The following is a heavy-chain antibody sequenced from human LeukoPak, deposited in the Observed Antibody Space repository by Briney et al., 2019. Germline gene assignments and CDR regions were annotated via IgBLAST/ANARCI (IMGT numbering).Heavy chain of an antibody. CDR2: LSYDGSA. CDR3: ARGLVDYELPKGYIDY. CDR1: GASITSKAYF. J-gene: IGHJ4*02. Sequence: SETLSLTCTVSGASITSKAYFWGWIRRPPGKGLEWVGTLSYDGSAYYNTSLRSRVTISVDTSKSQFSLKVTSVTAADTAVYFCARGLVDYELPKGYIDYWGRGTLVTVSS. D-gene: IGHD3-22*01. V-gene: IGHV4-39*07.